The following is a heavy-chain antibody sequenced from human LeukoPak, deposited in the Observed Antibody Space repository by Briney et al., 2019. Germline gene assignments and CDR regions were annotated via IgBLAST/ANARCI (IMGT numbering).Heavy chain of an antibody. CDR3: ARTGYSSSWYGGWFDP. J-gene: IGHJ5*02. Sequence: KPSETLSLTCTVSGGSISSYYWSWIRQPPGKGLEWIGYIYYSGSTNYNPSLKSRVTISVDTSKNQFSLKLSSVTAADTAVYYCARTGYSSSWYGGWFDPWGQGTLVTVSS. CDR1: GGSISSYY. V-gene: IGHV4-59*01. D-gene: IGHD6-13*01. CDR2: IYYSGST.